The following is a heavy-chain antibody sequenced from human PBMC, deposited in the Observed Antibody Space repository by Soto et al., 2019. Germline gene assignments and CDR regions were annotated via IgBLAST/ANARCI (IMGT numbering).Heavy chain of an antibody. CDR2: ISAYNGNT. V-gene: IGHV1-18*01. CDR1: GYTFTSYG. D-gene: IGHD3-3*01. J-gene: IGHJ4*02. CDR3: ARDTDFWSGYSGLDY. Sequence: ASVKVSCKASGYTFTSYGISWVRQAPGQGLEWMGWISAYNGNTNYAQKLQGRVTMTTDTSTSTAYMELRSLRSDDTAVYYCARDTDFWSGYSGLDYWGQGALVTVSS.